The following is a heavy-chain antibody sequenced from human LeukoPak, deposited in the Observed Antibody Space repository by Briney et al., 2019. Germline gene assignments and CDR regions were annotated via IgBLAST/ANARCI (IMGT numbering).Heavy chain of an antibody. CDR2: ISSSSSYI. CDR1: GFTFSSYS. V-gene: IGHV3-21*04. Sequence: GGSLRLSCAASGFTFSSYSMNWVRQAPGKGLEWVSSISSSSSYIYYADSMKGRFIISRDNAKNSLYLQVNSLRAEDTALYYCARPRSTTVIYYFDYWGQGTLVTVSS. CDR3: ARPRSTTVIYYFDY. J-gene: IGHJ4*02. D-gene: IGHD4-17*01.